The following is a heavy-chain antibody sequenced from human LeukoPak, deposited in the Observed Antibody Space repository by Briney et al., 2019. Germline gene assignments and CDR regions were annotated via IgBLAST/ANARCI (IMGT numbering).Heavy chain of an antibody. CDR2: INHREST. J-gene: IGHJ5*02. Sequence: PSETLSLTCGVNYGSFSGYYWTWIRQPPGRGLEWIGEINHRESTNYNPSLESRVTISIDTSKNQFSLKLTSVTDADTAVYYCAKNRVPAARGXGWFDPWGQGTPVTVSS. D-gene: IGHD2-2*01. CDR3: AKNRVPAARGXGWFDP. CDR1: YGSFSGYY. V-gene: IGHV4-34*01.